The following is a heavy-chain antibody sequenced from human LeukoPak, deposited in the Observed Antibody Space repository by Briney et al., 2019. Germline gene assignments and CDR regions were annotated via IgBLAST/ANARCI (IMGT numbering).Heavy chain of an antibody. CDR1: GYTFTGYY. J-gene: IGHJ4*02. CDR2: INPNSGGT. V-gene: IGHV1-2*02. CDR3: ARVGYSHGLEIHFDY. D-gene: IGHD5-18*01. Sequence: ASVKVSCKASGYTFTGYYMYWVRQAPGQGLEWMGWINPNSGGTHYAQKFQGRVTMTRDTSISTAYMELSRLRSDDTAVYYCARVGYSHGLEIHFDYWGQGTLVTVSS.